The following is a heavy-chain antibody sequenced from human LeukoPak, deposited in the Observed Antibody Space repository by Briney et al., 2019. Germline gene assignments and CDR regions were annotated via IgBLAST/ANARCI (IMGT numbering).Heavy chain of an antibody. Sequence: GGSLRLSCTVSGFTVSSNSMSWVRQAPGKGLEWASFIYSDNTHYSDSVKGRFTISRDNSKNTLYLEVISLAAEDTAVYYCAKDDAWLRFGEWSQGTLVTVSS. CDR2: IYSDNT. CDR1: GFTVSSNS. D-gene: IGHD5-12*01. V-gene: IGHV3-53*01. J-gene: IGHJ4*02. CDR3: AKDDAWLRFGE.